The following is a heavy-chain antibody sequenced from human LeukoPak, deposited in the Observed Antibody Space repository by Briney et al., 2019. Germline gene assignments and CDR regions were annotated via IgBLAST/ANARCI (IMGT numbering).Heavy chain of an antibody. CDR1: GFTFSTYW. CDR2: IKDDGSEK. CDR3: ARGLIYFEV. V-gene: IGHV3-7*04. D-gene: IGHD3-9*01. Sequence: GGPLRLSCAASGFTFSTYWMTWVRKAPGKGLEGVANIKDDGSEKSYEDSVKGRFTISRDNANNAVYLQMDTLRVEDTAVYYCARGLIYFEVWGQGTLVSVSS. J-gene: IGHJ4*02.